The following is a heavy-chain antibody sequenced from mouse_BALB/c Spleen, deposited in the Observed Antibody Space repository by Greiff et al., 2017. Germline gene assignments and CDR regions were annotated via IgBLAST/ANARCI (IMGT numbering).Heavy chain of an antibody. V-gene: IGHV5-4*02. CDR3: ARVDGYRDAMDY. CDR2: ISDGGSYT. J-gene: IGHJ4*01. CDR1: GFTFSDYY. Sequence: EVQRVESGGGLVKPGGSLKLSCAASGFTFSDYYMYWVRQTPEKRLEWVATISDGGSYTYYPDSVKGRFTISRDNAKNNLYLQMSSLKSEDTAMYYCARVDGYRDAMDYWGQGTSVTVSS. D-gene: IGHD1-2*01.